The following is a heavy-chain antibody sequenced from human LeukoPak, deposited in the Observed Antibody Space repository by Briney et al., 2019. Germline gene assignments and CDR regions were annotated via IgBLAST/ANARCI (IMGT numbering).Heavy chain of an antibody. D-gene: IGHD1-26*01. J-gene: IGHJ4*02. Sequence: PSQTLSLTCTVSGGSISSGSYYWSWIRQPAGKGLEWIGRIYTSGSTNYNPSLKSRVTISVDTSKNQFSLKLSSVTAADTAVYYCARQSGSYVPRFDYWGQGTLVTVSS. V-gene: IGHV4-61*02. CDR3: ARQSGSYVPRFDY. CDR1: GGSISSGSYY. CDR2: IYTSGST.